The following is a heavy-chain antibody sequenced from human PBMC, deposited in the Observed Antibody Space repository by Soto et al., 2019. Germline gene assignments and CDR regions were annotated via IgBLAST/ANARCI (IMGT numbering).Heavy chain of an antibody. CDR1: GFTFSIYA. Sequence: EVQLLESGGGLVQPGGSLRLSCAASGFTFSIYATNWVRQAPGKGLEWVSSISGSGDNTYYADSVKGRFTISKDNSKNTVSQQMNSLTVEDTALYYCAKSGQSSWANMHVWGKGTTVTVSS. CDR2: ISGSGDNT. V-gene: IGHV3-23*01. D-gene: IGHD2-2*01. CDR3: AKSGQSSWANMHV. J-gene: IGHJ6*04.